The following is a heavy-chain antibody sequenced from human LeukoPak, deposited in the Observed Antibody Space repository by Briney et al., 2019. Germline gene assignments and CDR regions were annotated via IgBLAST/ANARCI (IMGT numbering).Heavy chain of an antibody. Sequence: GASVKVSCKASGYTFTSYYMHWVRQAPGQGLEWMGIINPSGGSTSYAQKLQGRVTMTTDTSTSTAYMELRSLRSDDTAVYYCARDLSLPAAMFWFDPWGQGTLVTVSS. CDR2: INPSGGST. CDR3: ARDLSLPAAMFWFDP. D-gene: IGHD2-2*01. J-gene: IGHJ5*02. CDR1: GYTFTSYY. V-gene: IGHV1-46*01.